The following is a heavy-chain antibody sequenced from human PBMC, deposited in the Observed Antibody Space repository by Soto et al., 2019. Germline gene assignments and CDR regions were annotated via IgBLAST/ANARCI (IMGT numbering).Heavy chain of an antibody. CDR3: ANSRVPTASRYYDLES. CDR1: GFTFSSFG. J-gene: IGHJ1*01. V-gene: IGHV3-30*02. CDR2: IPWRGPIV. D-gene: IGHD3-22*01. Sequence: GGSLRLSCVASGFTFSSFGMFWARQAPGKGLEWVALIPWRGPIVYYADSVKGRFTISRDNSKNTLYLQMYSLRVEDTAMYYCANSRVPTASRYYDLESWGQGTQVTVSS.